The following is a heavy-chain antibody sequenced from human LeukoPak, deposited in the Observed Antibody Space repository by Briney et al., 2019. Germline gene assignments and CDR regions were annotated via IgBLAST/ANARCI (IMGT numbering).Heavy chain of an antibody. CDR1: GFTFRSYA. CDR3: ARVASDIVRGGDYFDY. D-gene: IGHD2-15*01. Sequence: PGRSLRLSCAASGFTFRSYAMHWVRQAPGKGLEWVAVISYDGSNKYYADSVKGRFTISRDNSKNTLYLQMNSLRAEDTAVYYCARVASDIVRGGDYFDYWGQGTLVTVSS. V-gene: IGHV3-30-3*01. J-gene: IGHJ4*02. CDR2: ISYDGSNK.